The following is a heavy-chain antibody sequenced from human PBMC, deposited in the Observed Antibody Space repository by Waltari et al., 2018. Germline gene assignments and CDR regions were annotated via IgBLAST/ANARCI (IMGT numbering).Heavy chain of an antibody. V-gene: IGHV4-39*01. CDR2: TYYSWST. CDR1: GGSISSSSYY. J-gene: IGHJ4*02. D-gene: IGHD3-22*01. CDR3: ARHDYDSSGYYRYYFDY. Sequence: QLQLQESGPGLVKPSETLSLPCTVSGGSISSSSYYWGWIRQPPGKGLDWIGSTYYSWSTYYNPSLKSRVTISVDTSKNEFALKLSSVTAADTAVYYCARHDYDSSGYYRYYFDYWGQGTLVTVSS.